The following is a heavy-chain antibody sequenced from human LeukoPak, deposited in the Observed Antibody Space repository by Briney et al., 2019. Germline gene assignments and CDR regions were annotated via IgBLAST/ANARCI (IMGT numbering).Heavy chain of an antibody. CDR1: GFTFGTYA. D-gene: IGHD2-8*01. V-gene: IGHV4-59*12. Sequence: PGGSLRPSCAASGFTFGTYAMNWVRQPPGQGLEWIGEVSLSGLTNYNPSLSSRVIMALDTSKNHLSLHLTSVTAADTAVYYCSRENGAFSPFGYWGQGYLVTVLS. CDR2: VSLSGLT. CDR3: SRENGAFSPFGY. J-gene: IGHJ4*02.